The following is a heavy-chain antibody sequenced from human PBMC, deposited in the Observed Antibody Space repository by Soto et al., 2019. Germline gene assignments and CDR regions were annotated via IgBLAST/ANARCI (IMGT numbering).Heavy chain of an antibody. Sequence: GGSLRLSCAASGLTFSSYAMSWVRQAPGKGLEWVSAISGSGGSTYYADSVKGRFTISRDNSKNTLYLQMNSLRAEDTAVYYCAKAGRTTVTTSWFDPWGQGTLVTVSS. CDR1: GLTFSSYA. CDR3: AKAGRTTVTTSWFDP. J-gene: IGHJ5*02. D-gene: IGHD4-17*01. CDR2: ISGSGGST. V-gene: IGHV3-23*01.